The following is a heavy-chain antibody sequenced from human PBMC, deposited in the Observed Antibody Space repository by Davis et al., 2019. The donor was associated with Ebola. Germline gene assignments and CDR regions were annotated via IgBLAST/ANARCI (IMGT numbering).Heavy chain of an antibody. D-gene: IGHD6-19*01. CDR1: GGTFSSYA. CDR3: ARDLEYSSGWYGY. V-gene: IGHV1-69*05. CDR2: IIPIFGTA. Sequence: SSVKVSCMASGGTFSSYAISWVRQAPGQGLEWMGGIIPIFGTANYAQKFQGRVTMTTDTSTSTAYMELSSLRSEDTAVYYCARDLEYSSGWYGYWGQGTLVTVSS. J-gene: IGHJ4*02.